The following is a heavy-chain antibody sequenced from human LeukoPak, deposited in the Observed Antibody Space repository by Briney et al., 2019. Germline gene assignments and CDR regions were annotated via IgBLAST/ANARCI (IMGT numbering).Heavy chain of an antibody. J-gene: IGHJ3*02. CDR1: GFTFSNYN. Sequence: GGSLRLSCAASGFTFSNYNMNWVRQAPGKGLEWVSSISSSSSYKYYAASVKGRFTISRDNAKNSLYLQMNSLRAEDTAVYYCARSEVNTFDIWGQGTMVTVSS. D-gene: IGHD3-22*01. V-gene: IGHV3-21*01. CDR3: ARSEVNTFDI. CDR2: ISSSSSYK.